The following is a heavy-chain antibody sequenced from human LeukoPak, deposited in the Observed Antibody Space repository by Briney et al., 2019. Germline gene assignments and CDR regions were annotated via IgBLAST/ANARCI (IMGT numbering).Heavy chain of an antibody. Sequence: GESLKISCKGSGYRFDINWIGWVRQMPGKGLEWMGIIYPGDSDTRYSSSFQGQVTISADKSISTAYLQWNSLKASDSAMYYCARYGSGSKYGMDVWGQGTTVTVSS. CDR1: GYRFDINW. V-gene: IGHV5-51*01. CDR2: IYPGDSDT. D-gene: IGHD3-10*01. J-gene: IGHJ6*02. CDR3: ARYGSGSKYGMDV.